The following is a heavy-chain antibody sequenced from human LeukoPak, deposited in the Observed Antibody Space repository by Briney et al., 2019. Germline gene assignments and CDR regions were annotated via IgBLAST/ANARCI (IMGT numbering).Heavy chain of an antibody. D-gene: IGHD3-10*01. CDR2: ISAYNGNT. J-gene: IGHJ4*02. CDR1: GYTFTSYG. CDR3: ARVEFGELLDY. Sequence: ASVKVSCKASGYTFTSYGISWVRQAPGQGLEWMGWISAYNGNTNYAQKLQGRVTMTTDTSTSTPYMELRSLRSDDTAVYYCARVEFGELLDYWGQGTLVTVSS. V-gene: IGHV1-18*01.